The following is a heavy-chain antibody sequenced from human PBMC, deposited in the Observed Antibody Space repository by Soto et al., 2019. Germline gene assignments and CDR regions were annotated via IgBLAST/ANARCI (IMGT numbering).Heavy chain of an antibody. CDR3: GAVEAPYYYSGMDV. CDR2: IIPIFGTA. J-gene: IGHJ6*02. Sequence: SVKVSCKASGYTFTSYAMHWVRQAPGQRLEWMGGIIPIFGTANYAQKFQGRVTITADESTSTAYMELSSLRSEDTAVYYCGAVEAPYYYSGMDVWGQGNTVTVSS. CDR1: GYTFTSYA. D-gene: IGHD6-19*01. V-gene: IGHV1-69*13.